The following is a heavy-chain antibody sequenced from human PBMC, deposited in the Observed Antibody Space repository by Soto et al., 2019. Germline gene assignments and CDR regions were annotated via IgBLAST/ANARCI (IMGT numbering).Heavy chain of an antibody. CDR3: AKAFGDWYPFEK. V-gene: IGHV3-23*01. CDR1: GFTFGSYA. CDR2: INDNGDLR. D-gene: IGHD2-21*02. Sequence: LRLSCVASGFTFGSYAMSWVRRAPGKGLEWVSTINDNGDLRYYADSVRGRFTISRDNSKNTLYLQLNNLRAEDTARYHCAKAFGDWYPFEKWGLGALVTVSS. J-gene: IGHJ4*02.